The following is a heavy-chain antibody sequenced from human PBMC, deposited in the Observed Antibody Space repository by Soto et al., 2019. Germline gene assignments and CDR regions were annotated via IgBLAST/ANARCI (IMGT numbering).Heavy chain of an antibody. CDR1: GFTFSSYA. CDR2: ISYDGSNK. Sequence: GGSLRLSCAASGFTFSSYAMHWVRQAPGKGLEWVAVISYDGSNKYYADSVKGRFTISRDNSKNTLYLQMNSLRAEDTAVYYCARVGGMSSFYYYGMDVWGQGTTVTVSS. D-gene: IGHD6-13*01. J-gene: IGHJ6*02. V-gene: IGHV3-30-3*01. CDR3: ARVGGMSSFYYYGMDV.